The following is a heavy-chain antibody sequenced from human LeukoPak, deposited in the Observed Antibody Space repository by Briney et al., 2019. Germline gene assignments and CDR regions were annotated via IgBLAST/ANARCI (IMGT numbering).Heavy chain of an antibody. CDR1: GFIFRNDW. J-gene: IGHJ4*02. V-gene: IGHV3-74*01. CDR2: INSDGSWT. D-gene: IGHD2-2*01. CDR3: VSFYETY. Sequence: GGSLRLSCVGSGFIFRNDWMHWVRQAPGKGLVWVSHINSDGSWTSYADSVKGRFTISKDNAKNTVYLQMNNLRAEDTAVYYCVSFYETYWGRGTLVTVSS.